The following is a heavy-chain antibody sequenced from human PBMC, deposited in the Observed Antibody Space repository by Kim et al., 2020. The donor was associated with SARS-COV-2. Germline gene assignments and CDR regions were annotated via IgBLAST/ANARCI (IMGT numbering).Heavy chain of an antibody. CDR3: TRARMSGYSYGYVDFDY. D-gene: IGHD5-18*01. V-gene: IGHV3-49*02. J-gene: IGHJ4*02. Sequence: VKGRFTMSRDDSKSIAYLQMNSLKTEDTAVYYCTRARMSGYSYGYVDFDYWGQGTLVTVSS.